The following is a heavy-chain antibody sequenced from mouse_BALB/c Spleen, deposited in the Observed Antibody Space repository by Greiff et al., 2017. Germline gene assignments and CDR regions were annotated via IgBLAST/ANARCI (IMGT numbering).Heavy chain of an antibody. Sequence: QVQLKQSGPGLVAPSQSLSITCTVSGFSLTDYGVSWIRQPPGKGLEWLGVIWGGGSTYYNSALKSRLSISKDNSKSQVFLKMNSLQTDDTAMYYCARSTMITTDGPNGMGYWGQGTSVTVSS. CDR2: IWGGGST. CDR3: ARSTMITTDGPNGMGY. V-gene: IGHV2-6-5*01. J-gene: IGHJ4*01. CDR1: GFSLTDYG. D-gene: IGHD2-4*01.